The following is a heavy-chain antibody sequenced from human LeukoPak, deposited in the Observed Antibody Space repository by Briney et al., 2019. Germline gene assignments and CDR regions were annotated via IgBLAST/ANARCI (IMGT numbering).Heavy chain of an antibody. V-gene: IGHV3-30*02. CDR2: VWYDGNRK. Sequence: GGSLRLSCAASGFTFSDYYMSWIRQAPGKGLEWVTLVWYDGNRKYYADSVKGRFTISRDNSKNSVYLQLNSLRPEDTAMYYCVSMVRGIGYWGQGTLVTVSS. CDR1: GFTFSDYY. D-gene: IGHD3-10*01. CDR3: VSMVRGIGY. J-gene: IGHJ4*02.